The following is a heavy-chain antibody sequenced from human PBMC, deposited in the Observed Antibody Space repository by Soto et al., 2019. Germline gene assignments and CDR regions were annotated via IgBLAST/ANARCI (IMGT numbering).Heavy chain of an antibody. J-gene: IGHJ4*02. Sequence: QITLKESGPPLVKPTQTLTLTCTFSGFSLSTSGVGVGWIRQPPGKALEWLALIYWDDDKRYSPSLKSRLTIPQDTSKTQVVLTMTNMDPVHTATYFSAHKTYSSGWYGYWGQGTLVTVSS. CDR1: GFSLSTSGVG. D-gene: IGHD6-19*01. CDR2: IYWDDDK. V-gene: IGHV2-5*02. CDR3: AHKTYSSGWYGY.